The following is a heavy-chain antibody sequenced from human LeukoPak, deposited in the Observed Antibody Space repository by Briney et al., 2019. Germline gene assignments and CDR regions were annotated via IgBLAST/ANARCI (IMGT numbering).Heavy chain of an antibody. J-gene: IGHJ4*02. CDR2: IRSKAYNYAT. D-gene: IGHD4-23*01. CDR1: GFTFSGSA. Sequence: QPGGSLKLSCAASGFTFSGSAMHWVRQASGKGLEWVGRIRSKAYNYATAYAASVKGRFTISRDDSKNTAYLQMNSLKTEDTAVYYCTGIVTDTGGNFGFDYWGQGTLVTVSS. CDR3: TGIVTDTGGNFGFDY. V-gene: IGHV3-73*01.